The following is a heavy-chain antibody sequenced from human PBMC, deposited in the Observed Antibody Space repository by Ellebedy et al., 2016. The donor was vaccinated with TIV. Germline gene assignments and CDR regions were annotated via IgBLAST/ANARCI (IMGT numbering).Heavy chain of an antibody. D-gene: IGHD5-24*01. Sequence: GESLKISCAASGFTFSTFEMSWVRQAPGKGLEWVSYIGLHGITKYYADSVKGRFTISRDNAKNSLYLQMNSLRAEDTAVYYCARRGDGSNYGFDYWGQGTLVTVSS. CDR2: IGLHGITK. J-gene: IGHJ4*02. V-gene: IGHV3-48*03. CDR3: ARRGDGSNYGFDY. CDR1: GFTFSTFE.